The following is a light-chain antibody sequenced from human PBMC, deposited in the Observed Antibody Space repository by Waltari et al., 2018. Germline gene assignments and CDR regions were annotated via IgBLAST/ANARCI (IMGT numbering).Light chain of an antibody. Sequence: QSVLTQPPSASGTPGQRVALSCSGSTSNIGTNTVAWYQQLPGTAPKLLIYNDYQRPSGVPDRVSGSKSGTSASLAISGLQSEDEAEYYCAAWDGSLNGQVCGTGTKLTVL. CDR1: TSNIGTNT. CDR2: NDY. V-gene: IGLV1-44*01. CDR3: AAWDGSLNGQV. J-gene: IGLJ1*01.